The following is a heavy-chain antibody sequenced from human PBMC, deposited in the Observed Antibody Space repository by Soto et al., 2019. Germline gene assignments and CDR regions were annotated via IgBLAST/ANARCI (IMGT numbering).Heavy chain of an antibody. Sequence: EVQLVESGGGLVKPGGSLRLSCVASGFTFTNYIINWVRQAPGKGLEWVSSISSNSRYIYYADSVKGRFTISRDNAKKSVYPQMSSLKAEDTAFYYCARDIRAIAFDYWGQGTLVTVSS. V-gene: IGHV3-21*02. D-gene: IGHD3-10*01. CDR2: ISSNSRYI. CDR3: ARDIRAIAFDY. J-gene: IGHJ4*02. CDR1: GFTFTNYI.